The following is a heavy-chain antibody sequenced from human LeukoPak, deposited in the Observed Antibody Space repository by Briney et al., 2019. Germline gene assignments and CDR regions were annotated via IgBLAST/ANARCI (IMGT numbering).Heavy chain of an antibody. J-gene: IGHJ4*02. D-gene: IGHD3-3*01. CDR2: INPNSGGT. CDR1: GYTFTGYY. CDR3: ARFPGGITIFGVVINHDY. V-gene: IGHV1-2*02. Sequence: ASVKVSCKASGYTFTGYYMHWVRQAPGQGLEWMGWINPNSGGTNYAQKFQGRVTMTRDTSISTAYMELSRLRSDDTAVYYCARFPGGITIFGVVINHDYWGQGTLVTVSS.